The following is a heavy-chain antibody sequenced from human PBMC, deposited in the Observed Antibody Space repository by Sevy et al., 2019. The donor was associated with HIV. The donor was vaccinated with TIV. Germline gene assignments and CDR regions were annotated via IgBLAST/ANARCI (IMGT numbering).Heavy chain of an antibody. J-gene: IGHJ1*01. CDR3: ASGYCSGGSCYPEYFQH. V-gene: IGHV4-59*01. Sequence: SETLSLTCTVSGGSISSYYWSWIRQPPGKGLEWIGYIYYSGSTNYNPSLKSRVIISVDTSKNQFSLKLSSVTAADTAVYYCASGYCSGGSCYPEYFQHWGQGTLVTVSS. D-gene: IGHD2-15*01. CDR2: IYYSGST. CDR1: GGSISSYY.